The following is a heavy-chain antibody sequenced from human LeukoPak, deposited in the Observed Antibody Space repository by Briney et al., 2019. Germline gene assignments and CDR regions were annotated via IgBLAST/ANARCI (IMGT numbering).Heavy chain of an antibody. Sequence: GGSLRLSCAASGFTFRRYSMNWVRQAPGKGLEWVSYISSSGSTIYYADSVKGRFTISRDNAKNSLYLQMNSLRAEDTAVYYCARDGYGDYAPDYWGQGTLVTVSS. D-gene: IGHD4-17*01. J-gene: IGHJ4*02. CDR2: ISSSGSTI. CDR3: ARDGYGDYAPDY. V-gene: IGHV3-48*01. CDR1: GFTFRRYS.